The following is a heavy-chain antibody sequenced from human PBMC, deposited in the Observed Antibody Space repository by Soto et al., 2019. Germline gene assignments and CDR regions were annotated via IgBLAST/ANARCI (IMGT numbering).Heavy chain of an antibody. CDR1: GFTFTTYA. J-gene: IGHJ3*02. CDR3: ARIHAGYDSSGYFSAFDI. D-gene: IGHD3-22*01. Sequence: GGSLRLSCAASGFTFTTYAMSWVRQAPGKGLEWVSVISRRGDTTYYADSVKGRFTISRDNSKNTLYLQMNSLRAEDRAVYYCARIHAGYDSSGYFSAFDIWGQGTMVTVSS. V-gene: IGHV3-23*01. CDR2: ISRRGDTT.